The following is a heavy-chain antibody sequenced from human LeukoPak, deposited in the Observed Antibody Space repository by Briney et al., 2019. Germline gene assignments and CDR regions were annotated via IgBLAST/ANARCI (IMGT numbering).Heavy chain of an antibody. D-gene: IGHD3-22*01. CDR1: GGSFSGYY. Sequence: SETLSLTCAVYGGSFSGYYWSWIRQPPGKGLEWIGEINHSGSTNYNPSLKSRVTISVDTSKNKFSLKLSSVTAADTAVYYCARGKFYDSSGYYYWGQGNLVTVSS. J-gene: IGHJ4*02. CDR2: INHSGST. CDR3: ARGKFYDSSGYYY. V-gene: IGHV4-34*01.